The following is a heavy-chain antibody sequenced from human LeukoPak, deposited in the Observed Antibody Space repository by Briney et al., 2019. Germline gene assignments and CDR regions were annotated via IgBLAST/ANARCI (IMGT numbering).Heavy chain of an antibody. CDR1: GFTFDDYA. CDR3: ATLALSGSYYSTFDY. D-gene: IGHD3-10*01. V-gene: IGHV3-43*02. Sequence: PGGSLRLSCAASGFTFDDYAMHWVRQAPGKGLKWVSLISGDGGSTYYADSVKGRFTISRDNSKNSLYLQMNSLRTEDTALYYCATLALSGSYYSTFDYWGQGTLVTVSS. CDR2: ISGDGGST. J-gene: IGHJ4*02.